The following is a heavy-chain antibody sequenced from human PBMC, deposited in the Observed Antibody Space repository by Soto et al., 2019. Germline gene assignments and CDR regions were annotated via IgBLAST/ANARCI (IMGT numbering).Heavy chain of an antibody. CDR1: GDSISSGDYY. D-gene: IGHD6-13*01. J-gene: IGHJ4*02. Sequence: SETLSLTCTVSGDSISSGDYYWSWIRQPPGKGLEWIGCIYYSGNTYYNPSLKRRFSISVDTSKNQFSLQLSSVTVADTAVYYCARDFKRYRSPPGPLEYWGLGTPVTVSS. V-gene: IGHV4-30-4*01. CDR2: IYYSGNT. CDR3: ARDFKRYRSPPGPLEY.